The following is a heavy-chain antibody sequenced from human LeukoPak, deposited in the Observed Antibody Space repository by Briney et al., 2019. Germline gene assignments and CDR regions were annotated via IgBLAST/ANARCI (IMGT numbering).Heavy chain of an antibody. CDR2: INPNSGGT. CDR1: GYTFSSYY. J-gene: IGHJ6*02. V-gene: IGHV1-2*02. D-gene: IGHD2-15*01. Sequence: ASVKVSCKASGYTFSSYYMHWVRQAPGQGLEWMGWINPNSGGTNYAQKFQGRVTITRDTSISTAYMELSRLRSDDTAVYYCARDASGYCSGGSCYPQWDYYYGRDVWGQGTTVTVSS. CDR3: ARDASGYCSGGSCYPQWDYYYGRDV.